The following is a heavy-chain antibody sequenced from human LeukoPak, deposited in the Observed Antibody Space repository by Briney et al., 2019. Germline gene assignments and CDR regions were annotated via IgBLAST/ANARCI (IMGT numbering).Heavy chain of an antibody. D-gene: IGHD3-22*01. CDR3: AKDLRNYDSSGFDY. V-gene: IGHV3-23*01. Sequence: PGGSLRLSCAASGFTFSSYGMSWVRQAPGKGLEWVSAISGSGGSTYYADSVKGRFTISRDNSKNTLYLQMNGLRAEDTAVYYCAKDLRNYDSSGFDYWGQGTLVTVSS. J-gene: IGHJ4*02. CDR1: GFTFSSYG. CDR2: ISGSGGST.